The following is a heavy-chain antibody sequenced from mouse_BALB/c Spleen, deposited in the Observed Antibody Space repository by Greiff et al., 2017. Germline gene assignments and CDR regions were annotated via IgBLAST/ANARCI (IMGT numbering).Heavy chain of an antibody. CDR3: ARDGYYGGFAY. Sequence: EVQGVESGGGLVQPGGSLRLSCATSGFTFTDYYMSWVRQPPGKALEWLGFIRNKANGYTTEYSASVKGRFTISRDNSQSILYLQMNTLRAEDSATYYCARDGYYGGFAYWGQGTLVTVSA. CDR1: GFTFTDYY. V-gene: IGHV7-3*02. J-gene: IGHJ3*01. D-gene: IGHD1-1*01. CDR2: IRNKANGYTT.